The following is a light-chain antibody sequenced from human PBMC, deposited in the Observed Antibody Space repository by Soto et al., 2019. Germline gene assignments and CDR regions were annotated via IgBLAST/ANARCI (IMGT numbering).Light chain of an antibody. CDR2: DAS. CDR1: QDINNY. Sequence: AIPLTQSPSSLSASVGDRVTISCRASQDINNYLAWYQQKPGKDPKLLIYDASNLESGVPSRFSGSGSGTHFTINISSLQPEDSATYYCQQFNNYPCTFGGGKKGEIK. J-gene: IGKJ4*01. V-gene: IGKV1D-13*01. CDR3: QQFNNYPCT.